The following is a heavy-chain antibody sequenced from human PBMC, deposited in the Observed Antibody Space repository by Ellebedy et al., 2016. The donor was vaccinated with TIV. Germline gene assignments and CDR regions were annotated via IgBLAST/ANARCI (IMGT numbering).Heavy chain of an antibody. CDR3: ARPNMGYYFMDV. Sequence: KVSCKGSGYSFTNYWIGWVRQMPGKGLDWMGIIYPGDSDTRYSPSFQGQVTISADKSISTAYLQWTSLKASDTAMYYCARPNMGYYFMDVWGKGTTVTVSS. CDR2: IYPGDSDT. J-gene: IGHJ6*03. V-gene: IGHV5-51*01. D-gene: IGHD2/OR15-2a*01. CDR1: GYSFTNYW.